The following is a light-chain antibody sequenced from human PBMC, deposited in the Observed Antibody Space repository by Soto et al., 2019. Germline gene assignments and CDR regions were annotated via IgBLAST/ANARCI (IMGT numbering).Light chain of an antibody. J-gene: IGKJ1*01. CDR1: QSISSN. Sequence: SVLPQYPDTLSFSPGERATLSCRASQSISSNLAWYQQKPGQAPRLLIYGASTRATGIPARFSGSGSGTEFTLTISSLQSEDFAVYYCQQYNNWLRTFGQGTKVDIK. CDR3: QQYNNWLRT. CDR2: GAS. V-gene: IGKV3D-15*01.